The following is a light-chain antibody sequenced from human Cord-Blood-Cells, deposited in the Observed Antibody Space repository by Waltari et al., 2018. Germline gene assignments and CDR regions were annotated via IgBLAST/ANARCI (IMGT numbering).Light chain of an antibody. J-gene: IGKJ5*01. CDR1: QSVSSY. V-gene: IGKV3-11*01. CDR2: DAS. CDR3: QQRSNWPKGPIT. Sequence: EIVLTQSPATLSLSPGERATLSCRASQSVSSYLAWYQQKPGQAPRLLIYDASNRATGIPARFSGSGTGTDFTLTISSLKPEDFAVYYCQQRSNWPKGPITFGQGTRLEIK.